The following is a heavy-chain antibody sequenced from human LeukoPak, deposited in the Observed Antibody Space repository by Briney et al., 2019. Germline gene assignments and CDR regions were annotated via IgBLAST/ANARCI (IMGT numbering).Heavy chain of an antibody. CDR2: INPSGGST. CDR1: GGTFSSYA. Sequence: GASVKVSCKASGGTFSSYAISWVRQAPGQGLEWMGIINPSGGSTSYAQKFQGRVTMTRDTSTSTVYMELSSLRSEDTAVYYCASYSSSHTSGYYGMDVWGQGTTVTVSS. CDR3: ASYSSSHTSGYYGMDV. J-gene: IGHJ6*02. D-gene: IGHD6-6*01. V-gene: IGHV1-46*01.